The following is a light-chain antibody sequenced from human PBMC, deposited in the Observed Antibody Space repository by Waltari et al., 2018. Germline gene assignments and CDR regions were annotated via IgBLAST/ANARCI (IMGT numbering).Light chain of an antibody. Sequence: DIHMTQSPSSLSASVGDTVTITCRESQSISFYLNWYQQKTGKGPNVLIYAASNLRTGVPSRFSGSGSGTEFSLTISNLQPEDFATYYCQQSYTFPRTFGQGTKVEIK. CDR3: QQSYTFPRT. J-gene: IGKJ1*01. V-gene: IGKV1-39*01. CDR1: QSISFY. CDR2: AAS.